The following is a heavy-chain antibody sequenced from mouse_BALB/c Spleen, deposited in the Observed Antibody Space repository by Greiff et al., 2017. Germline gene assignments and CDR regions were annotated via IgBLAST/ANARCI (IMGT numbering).Heavy chain of an antibody. V-gene: IGHV1-66*01. J-gene: IGHJ4*01. CDR3: ARWGNAYAMDY. Sequence: VQLQQSGPELVKPGASVKISCKASGYSFPSYYIHWVKQRPGQGLEWIGWIFPGSGNTKYNEKFKGKATLTADTSSSTAYMQLSSLTSEDSAVYFCARWGNAYAMDYWGQGTSGTVSS. D-gene: IGHD2-1*01. CDR1: GYSFPSYY. CDR2: IFPGSGNT.